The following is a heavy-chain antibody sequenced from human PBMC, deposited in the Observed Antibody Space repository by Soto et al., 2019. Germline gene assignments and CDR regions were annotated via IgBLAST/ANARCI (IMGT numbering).Heavy chain of an antibody. Sequence: QVQLVESGGGVVQPGRSLRLSCAASGFTFSSYGMHWVRQAPGKGLEWLAVISNDGTIQDYADSIKGRFTISKDNSKNTLFLQMNSLRPEDTAGYFCAKSRVGSSWYEGASWGQGTLVTVSS. D-gene: IGHD6-13*01. V-gene: IGHV3-30*18. CDR3: AKSRVGSSWYEGAS. CDR1: GFTFSSYG. CDR2: ISNDGTIQ. J-gene: IGHJ5*02.